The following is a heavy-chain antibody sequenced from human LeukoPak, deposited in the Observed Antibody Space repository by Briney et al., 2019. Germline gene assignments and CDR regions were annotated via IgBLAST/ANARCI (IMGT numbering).Heavy chain of an antibody. J-gene: IGHJ4*02. Sequence: GSSVKVSCKASGGTFSSYAISWVRQAPGQGLEWMGRIIPILGIANYAQKFQGRVTITADKSTNTAYMELSSLRSEDTAVYYCARVSVDYGDYIDYWGQGTLVTVSS. V-gene: IGHV1-69*04. CDR2: IIPILGIA. CDR3: ARVSVDYGDYIDY. D-gene: IGHD4-17*01. CDR1: GGTFSSYA.